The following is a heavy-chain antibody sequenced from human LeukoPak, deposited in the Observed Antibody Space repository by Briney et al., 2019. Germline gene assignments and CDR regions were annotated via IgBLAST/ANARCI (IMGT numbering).Heavy chain of an antibody. V-gene: IGHV1-18*01. CDR3: ARGQVGEYAGY. CDR1: GYTFTSYG. J-gene: IGHJ4*02. CDR2: ISAYNGNT. Sequence: ASVKVSCKASGYTFTSYGISWVRQAPGQGLEWMGWISAYNGNTNYAQKLQGKVTMTTDTSTSTAYRERRILRSDDTSGYYVARGQVGEYAGYWGKGNLVRVSS. D-gene: IGHD3-10*01.